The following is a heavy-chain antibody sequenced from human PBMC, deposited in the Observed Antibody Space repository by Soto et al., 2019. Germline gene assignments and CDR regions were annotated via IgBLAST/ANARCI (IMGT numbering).Heavy chain of an antibody. J-gene: IGHJ1*01. CDR2: ISGSDGST. Sequence: EVQLLESGGDLVQPGGSLRLSCAASGFTFSNYAMAWVRQAPGKGLEWVSAISGSDGSTYNADSVKGRFSISRDNSKNTLFLQMNSLRVEDTALYYCAKPMVTTKSGLYFQQWGQGTLVTVSS. V-gene: IGHV3-23*01. CDR3: AKPMVTTKSGLYFQQ. CDR1: GFTFSNYA. D-gene: IGHD4-17*01.